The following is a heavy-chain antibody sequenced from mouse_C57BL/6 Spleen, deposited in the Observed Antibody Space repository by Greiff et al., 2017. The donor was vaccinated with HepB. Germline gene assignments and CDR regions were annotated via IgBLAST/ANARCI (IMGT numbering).Heavy chain of an antibody. CDR3: ARFHYYGSSPYWYFDV. Sequence: QVQLKESGAELVKPGASVKISCKASGYAFSSYWMNWVKQRPGKGLEWIGQIYPGDGDTNYNGKFKGKATLTADKSSSTAYMQLSSLTSEDSAVYFCARFHYYGSSPYWYFDVWGTGTTVTVSS. CDR2: IYPGDGDT. V-gene: IGHV1-80*01. J-gene: IGHJ1*03. D-gene: IGHD1-1*01. CDR1: GYAFSSYW.